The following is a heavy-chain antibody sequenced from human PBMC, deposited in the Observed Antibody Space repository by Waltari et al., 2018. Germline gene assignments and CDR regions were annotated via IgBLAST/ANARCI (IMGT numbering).Heavy chain of an antibody. D-gene: IGHD3-22*01. CDR2: IYPGDADT. J-gene: IGHJ4*02. CDR3: ARLRDSSGYYDY. V-gene: IGHV5-51*03. Sequence: EVQLVQSGAEVKKPGESLKISCKGSGYNFTSYWIGWVRQMPGKGLEWMGIIYPGDADTRHSPPFQGQVTISADKSISTAYLQWSSLKASDTAIYYCARLRDSSGYYDYWGQGTLVTVSS. CDR1: GYNFTSYW.